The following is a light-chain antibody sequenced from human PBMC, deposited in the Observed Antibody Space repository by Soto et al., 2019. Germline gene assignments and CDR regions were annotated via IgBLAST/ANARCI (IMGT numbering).Light chain of an antibody. V-gene: IGKV3-20*01. J-gene: IGKJ1*01. CDR2: AAS. CDR3: QQYDSSRS. Sequence: ELVLTQSPGTLSLSPGERATLSCRASQSVSSSYLAWYQQKPGQAPRLLIYAASSRATGIPDRFSGSGSGTDVTLTISRLEPEDFAVYYCQQYDSSRSFGQGTKVEI. CDR1: QSVSSSY.